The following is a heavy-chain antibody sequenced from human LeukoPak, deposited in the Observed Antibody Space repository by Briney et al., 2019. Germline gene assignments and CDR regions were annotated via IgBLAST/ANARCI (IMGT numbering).Heavy chain of an antibody. Sequence: PSETLSLTCTVSGGSISSYYWSWIRQPPGKGLEWIGYIYTSGSTNYNPSLKSRVTILVDTSKNQFSLKLSSVTAADTAVYYCARHGYDDAFDIWGQGTMVTVSS. D-gene: IGHD6-13*01. CDR2: IYTSGST. J-gene: IGHJ3*02. V-gene: IGHV4-4*09. CDR1: GGSISSYY. CDR3: ARHGYDDAFDI.